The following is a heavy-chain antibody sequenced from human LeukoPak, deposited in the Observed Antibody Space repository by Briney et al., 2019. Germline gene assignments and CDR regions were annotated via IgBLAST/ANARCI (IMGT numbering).Heavy chain of an antibody. V-gene: IGHV4-34*01. Sequence: SETLSLTCAVYGGSFSGYYWSWIRQPPGKGLEWIGEINHSGSTNYNPSLKSRVTISVDTSKNQFSLMLISVTAADTGGDYCARRERPYYCDYWGRETLVTVPS. CDR2: INHSGST. CDR3: ARRERPYYCDY. J-gene: IGHJ4*02. CDR1: GGSFSGYY.